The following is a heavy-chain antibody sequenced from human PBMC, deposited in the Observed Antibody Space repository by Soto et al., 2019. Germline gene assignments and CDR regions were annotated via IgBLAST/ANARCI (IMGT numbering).Heavy chain of an antibody. CDR3: ARNGLYRTAGTPPYYYGMDV. V-gene: IGHV5-51*01. CDR1: GYSFTSYW. J-gene: IGHJ6*02. CDR2: IYPGDSDT. D-gene: IGHD6-13*01. Sequence: GESLKISCKGSGYSFTSYWIGWVRQMPGKGLEWMGIIYPGDSDTRYSPSFQGQVTISADKSISTAYLQWSSLKASDTAMYYCARNGLYRTAGTPPYYYGMDVWGQGTTVT.